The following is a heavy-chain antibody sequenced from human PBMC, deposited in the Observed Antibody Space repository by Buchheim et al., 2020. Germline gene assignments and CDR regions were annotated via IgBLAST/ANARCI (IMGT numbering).Heavy chain of an antibody. CDR1: GFIFSDYY. Sequence: QVQLVESGGGLVKPGGSLRLSCAASGFIFSDYYMSWIRRTPGKGLEWLASISTSSAYTYYADSVKGRFTISRDNAKIALYLQMNSLRVEDSAIYYCARDLTGTYWFDPWGQGTL. J-gene: IGHJ5*02. CDR3: ARDLTGTYWFDP. D-gene: IGHD1-7*01. V-gene: IGHV3-11*06. CDR2: ISTSSAYT.